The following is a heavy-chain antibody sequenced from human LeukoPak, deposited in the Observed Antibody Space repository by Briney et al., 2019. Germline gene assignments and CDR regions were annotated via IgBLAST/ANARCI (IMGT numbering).Heavy chain of an antibody. CDR3: GSGNYLVY. D-gene: IGHD1-26*01. CDR1: GLTFSSFG. Sequence: PGRSLRLSCAASGLTFSSFGMHWVRQALGKGLEWVAFISYGGSNDYYADSVKGRFTISRDNSKNTLYLQMNSLRAEDTAVYYCGSGNYLVYWGQGTLVTVSS. V-gene: IGHV3-30*03. J-gene: IGHJ4*02. CDR2: ISYGGSND.